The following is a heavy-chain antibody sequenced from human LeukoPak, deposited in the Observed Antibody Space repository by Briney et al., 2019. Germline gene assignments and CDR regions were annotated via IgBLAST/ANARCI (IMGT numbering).Heavy chain of an antibody. CDR2: IIPIFGTA. Sequence: SVKVSCKASGGTFSSYAISWVRQAPGQGLEWMGGIIPIFGTANYAQKFQGRVTITADESTSTAYMELSSLRSEDTAVYYCASPRERITGPLDYWGQGTLVTVSS. CDR1: GGTFSSYA. J-gene: IGHJ4*02. CDR3: ASPRERITGPLDY. V-gene: IGHV1-69*13. D-gene: IGHD3-10*01.